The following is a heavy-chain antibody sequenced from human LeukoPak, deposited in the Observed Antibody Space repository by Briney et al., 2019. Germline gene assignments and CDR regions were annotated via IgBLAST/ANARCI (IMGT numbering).Heavy chain of an antibody. CDR2: IIPIFGIA. V-gene: IGHV1-69*04. D-gene: IGHD5-18*01. CDR1: GGTFSSYA. J-gene: IGHJ5*02. CDR3: AGGLGYTAMVWFDP. Sequence: GASVKVSCKASGGTFSSYAISWVRQAPGQGLEWMGRIIPIFGIANYAQKFQGRVTITADKSTSTAYMELSSLRSEDTAVYYCAGGLGYTAMVWFDPWGQGTLVTVSS.